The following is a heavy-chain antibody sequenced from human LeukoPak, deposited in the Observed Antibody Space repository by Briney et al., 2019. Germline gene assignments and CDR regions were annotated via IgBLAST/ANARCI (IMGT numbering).Heavy chain of an antibody. V-gene: IGHV3-9*03. J-gene: IGHJ4*02. CDR2: ISRNSGSI. CDR3: AKESAIGYFDY. CDR1: GFTFDDYA. Sequence: GGSLRLSCAASGFTFDDYAMHWVRQAPGKGLEWVSGISRNSGSIGNAASVKGRFTISRDNAKNSLYLQMNSLRAEDMALYYCAKESAIGYFDYWGQGTLVTASS. D-gene: IGHD2-2*02.